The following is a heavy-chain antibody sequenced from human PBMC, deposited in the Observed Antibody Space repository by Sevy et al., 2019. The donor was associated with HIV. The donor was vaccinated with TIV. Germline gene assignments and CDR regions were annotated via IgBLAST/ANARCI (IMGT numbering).Heavy chain of an antibody. D-gene: IGHD1-26*01. J-gene: IGHJ1*01. CDR2: VSARNGDK. Sequence: ASVKVSCKTSGYTFTNYLITWVRQAPGQGLEWMGWVSARNGDKKYAQKIQGRVSMTADTSTSTAYMELRSLTSDDTAVYWCARAPSGSQGPGQYFKHWGQGTLVTLSS. V-gene: IGHV1-18*01. CDR3: ARAPSGSQGPGQYFKH. CDR1: GYTFTNYL.